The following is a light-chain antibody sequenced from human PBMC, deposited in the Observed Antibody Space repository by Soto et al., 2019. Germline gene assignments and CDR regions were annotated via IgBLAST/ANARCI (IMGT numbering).Light chain of an antibody. V-gene: IGLV2-8*01. CDR2: EVT. J-gene: IGLJ3*02. CDR3: SSYAASNNFYFV. Sequence: QSVLTQPPSASGSPGQSVTISCTGTSSDVGGYNYVSWYQQYPGRAPKLMIYEVTKRPSGVPDRFSGSKSGNTASLTVSGLQAEDEADYYCSSYAASNNFYFVFGGG. CDR1: SSDVGGYNY.